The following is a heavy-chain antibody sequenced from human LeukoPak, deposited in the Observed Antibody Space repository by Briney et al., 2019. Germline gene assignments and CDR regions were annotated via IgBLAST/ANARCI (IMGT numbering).Heavy chain of an antibody. CDR3: ARGRFGESMFDF. V-gene: IGHV4-59*01. D-gene: IGHD3-10*01. CDR1: GGSISSYY. Sequence: SETLSLSCTVSGGSISSYYWSWIRQPPGKGLEWIGCIYYSGSTNYNPSLKSRVTISVDTSKNQFSLKLSSVTAADTAVYYCARGRFGESMFDFWGQGTLVTVSS. J-gene: IGHJ4*02. CDR2: IYYSGST.